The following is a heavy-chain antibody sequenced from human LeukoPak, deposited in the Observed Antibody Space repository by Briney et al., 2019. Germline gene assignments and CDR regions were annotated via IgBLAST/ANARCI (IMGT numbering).Heavy chain of an antibody. V-gene: IGHV3-21*01. J-gene: IGHJ3*02. CDR2: ISSSSSSYI. CDR3: ARDSSSWHHAFDI. D-gene: IGHD6-13*01. CDR1: GFTFSSYS. Sequence: TGGSLRLSCAASGFTFSSYSMNWVRQAPGKGLEWVSSISSSSSSYIYYADSVKGRFTISRDNAKNSLYLQMNSLRAEDTAVYYCARDSSSWHHAFDIWGQGTMVTVSS.